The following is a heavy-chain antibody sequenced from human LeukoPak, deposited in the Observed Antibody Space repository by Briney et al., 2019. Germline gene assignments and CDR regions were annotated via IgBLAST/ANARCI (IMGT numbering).Heavy chain of an antibody. CDR2: FYSGGDT. CDR3: AKDGGLWVSAHWGDS. V-gene: IGHV3-53*01. CDR1: GFTVSSNH. J-gene: IGHJ4*02. D-gene: IGHD7-27*01. Sequence: GGSLRLSCAVSGFTVSSNHMSWVRQAPGKGLEWVSVFYSGGDTHYADSVKGRFTISRDNSKNMLYLQMNSLRAEDTAVYYCAKDGGLWVSAHWGDSWGRGTLVTVSS.